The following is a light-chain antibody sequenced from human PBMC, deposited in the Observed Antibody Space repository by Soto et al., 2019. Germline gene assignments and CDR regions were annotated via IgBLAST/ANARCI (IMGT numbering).Light chain of an antibody. CDR3: QQGYSVPWT. V-gene: IGKV1-39*01. Sequence: DIQMTQSPSSLSASLGDRVTITCRASQSISTYLHWYQQTPGKPPELLIYAASNLQSGVPSRFSGGGSGTDFTLTISSLQPEDFATYYCQQGYSVPWTFGQGTKVDIK. J-gene: IGKJ1*01. CDR2: AAS. CDR1: QSISTY.